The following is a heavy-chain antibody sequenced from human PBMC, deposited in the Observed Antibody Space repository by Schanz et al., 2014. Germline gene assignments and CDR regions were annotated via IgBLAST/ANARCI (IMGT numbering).Heavy chain of an antibody. CDR3: AKDVVGATYGGGHYFDY. V-gene: IGHV3-23*04. CDR2: ISASGDST. Sequence: EVQVVESGGGFVQPGGSLRLSCAASGFTFSSYVMNWVRQAPGRGLEWVSFISASGDSTSYADSVKGRFTISRDNSKNTLYLQMNSLRAEDTAVYYCAKDVVGATYGGGHYFDYWGQGTLVTVSS. J-gene: IGHJ4*02. CDR1: GFTFSSYV. D-gene: IGHD1-26*01.